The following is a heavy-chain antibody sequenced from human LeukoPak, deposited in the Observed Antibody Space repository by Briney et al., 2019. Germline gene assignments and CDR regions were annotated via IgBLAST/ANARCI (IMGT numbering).Heavy chain of an antibody. V-gene: IGHV4-34*01. J-gene: IGHJ4*02. CDR3: ARVRGHCSSTSCYSYYFDY. Sequence: PSETLSLTCAVYGGSFSGYYWSWIRQPPGKGLEWIGEINHSGSTNYNPSLKIRVTISVDTSKNQFSLKLSSVTAAHTAVYYCARVRGHCSSTSCYSYYFDYWGQGTLVTVSS. CDR1: GGSFSGYY. CDR2: INHSGST. D-gene: IGHD2-2*01.